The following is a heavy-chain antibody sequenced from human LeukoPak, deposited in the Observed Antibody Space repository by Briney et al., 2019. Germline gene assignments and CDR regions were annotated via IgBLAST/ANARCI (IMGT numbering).Heavy chain of an antibody. D-gene: IGHD4-17*01. CDR2: IYSGGST. J-gene: IGHJ4*02. CDR1: GFTVSSNY. CDR3: VADPPGGDYIIDY. Sequence: GGSLRLSCAASGFTVSSNYMSWVRQAPGTGLEWVSVIYSGGSTYYADSVKGRFTISRDNSKNTLYLQMNSLRAEDTAVYYCVADPPGGDYIIDYWGQGTLVTVSS. V-gene: IGHV3-53*01.